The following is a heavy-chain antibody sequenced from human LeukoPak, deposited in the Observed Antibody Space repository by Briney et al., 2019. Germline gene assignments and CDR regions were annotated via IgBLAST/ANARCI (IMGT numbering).Heavy chain of an antibody. CDR3: ARDQYDFWGSSTY. J-gene: IGHJ4*02. CDR1: GYTFTSYG. CDR2: ISGYNGNT. V-gene: IGHV1-18*01. D-gene: IGHD3-3*01. Sequence: ASVKVSCKTSGYTFTSYGISWVRQAPGQALEWMGWISGYNGNTKFLQKLQDRVTMTTDTSTSTAYMELRSLRPDDTAVYYCARDQYDFWGSSTYWGQGTLVTVSS.